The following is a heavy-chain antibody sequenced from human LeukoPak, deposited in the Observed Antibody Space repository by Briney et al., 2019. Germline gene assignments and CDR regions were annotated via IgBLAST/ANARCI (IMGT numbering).Heavy chain of an antibody. CDR3: ARRYSGYGFIRSDFDY. V-gene: IGHV4-34*01. CDR1: GGSFSGYY. Sequence: SETLSLTCAVYGGSFSGYYWSWIRQPPGKGLEWIGEINHSGSTNYNPSLKSRVTISVDTSKNQFSLKLSSVTAADTAVYYCARRYSGYGFIRSDFDYWGQGTLVTVSS. CDR2: INHSGST. D-gene: IGHD5-12*01. J-gene: IGHJ4*02.